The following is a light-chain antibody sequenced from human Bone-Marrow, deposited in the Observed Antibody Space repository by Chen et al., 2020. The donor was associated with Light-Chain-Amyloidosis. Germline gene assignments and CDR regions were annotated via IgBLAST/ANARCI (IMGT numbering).Light chain of an antibody. Sequence: EIVMTQSPATLSVSPGERATLSCRASQSVSSNLAWYQQTPGQAPRPLIYGASTRATGIPARFSGSGSEKEFTLTISSLQSEDCAVYDYQQYNNWPPTWAFGQGTKVEIK. CDR3: QQYNNWPPTWA. J-gene: IGKJ1*01. CDR1: QSVSSN. CDR2: GAS. V-gene: IGKV3-15*01.